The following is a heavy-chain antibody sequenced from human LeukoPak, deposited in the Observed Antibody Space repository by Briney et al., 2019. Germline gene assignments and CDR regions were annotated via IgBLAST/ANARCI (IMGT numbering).Heavy chain of an antibody. CDR1: GYTFTGYY. Sequence: EASVTVSCKASGYTFTGYYLHWLRQAPGQGLEWMGRINPSSGGTNYAQKFQGRVTMTRDTSINTAYMDLSSLRSDDTAVYYCARGPSGSDYWGQGTLVTVSS. D-gene: IGHD3-10*01. CDR3: ARGPSGSDY. CDR2: INPSSGGT. J-gene: IGHJ4*02. V-gene: IGHV1-2*06.